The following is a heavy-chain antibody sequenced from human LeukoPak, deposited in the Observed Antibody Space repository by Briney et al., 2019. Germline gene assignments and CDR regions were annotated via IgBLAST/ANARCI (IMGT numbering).Heavy chain of an antibody. CDR1: GFTFSDYY. D-gene: IGHD1-26*01. J-gene: IGHJ3*02. CDR2: ITRSGSGSVI. Sequence: PGGSLRLSCAASGFTFSDYYISWIRQAPGKGLECVSYITRSGSGSVIYYADSVKGRFTISRDNAKNSLYLQMNSLRADDTAVYYCARDRGPVVSPSRSPNTGAFDMWGQGTKVTVSS. V-gene: IGHV3-11*01. CDR3: ARDRGPVVSPSRSPNTGAFDM.